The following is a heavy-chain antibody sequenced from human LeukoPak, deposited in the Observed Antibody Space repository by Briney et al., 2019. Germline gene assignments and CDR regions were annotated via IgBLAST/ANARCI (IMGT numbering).Heavy chain of an antibody. CDR1: GFTFSSNY. D-gene: IGHD5-18*01. CDR3: AKEGTVDTAMAIDY. Sequence: GGSLRLSCAASGFTFSSNYMSWVRQAPGKGLEWVSVIYSGGSTYYADSVKGRFTISRDNSKNTLYLQMNSLRAEDTAVYYCAKEGTVDTAMAIDYWGKGTLVTVSS. J-gene: IGHJ4*02. CDR2: IYSGGST. V-gene: IGHV3-53*01.